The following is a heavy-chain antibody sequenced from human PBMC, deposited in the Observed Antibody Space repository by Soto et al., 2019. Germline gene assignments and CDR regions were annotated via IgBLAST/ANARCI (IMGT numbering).Heavy chain of an antibody. CDR2: ISYDGSNK. CDR3: ARDRAIWKGMDV. CDR1: GFTFSSYA. V-gene: IGHV3-30-3*01. D-gene: IGHD3-3*01. Sequence: PGGSLRLSCAASGFTFSSYAMHWVRQAPGKGLEWVAVISYDGSNKYYADSVKGRFTISRDNSKNTLYLQMNSLRAEDTAVYYCARDRAIWKGMDVWGQGATVTVSS. J-gene: IGHJ6*02.